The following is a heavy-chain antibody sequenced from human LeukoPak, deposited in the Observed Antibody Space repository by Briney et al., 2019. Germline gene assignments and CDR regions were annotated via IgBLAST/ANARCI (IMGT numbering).Heavy chain of an antibody. CDR1: GFTVSSNY. CDR3: ARDQAYYYYYYGMDV. J-gene: IGHJ6*02. V-gene: IGHV3-7*01. CDR2: IKQDGSEK. Sequence: GGSLRLSCAASGFTVSSNYMSWVRQAPGKGLEWVANIKQDGSEKYYVDSVKGRFTISRDNAKNSLYLQMNSLRAEDTAVYYCARDQAYYYYYYGMDVWGQGTTVTVSS.